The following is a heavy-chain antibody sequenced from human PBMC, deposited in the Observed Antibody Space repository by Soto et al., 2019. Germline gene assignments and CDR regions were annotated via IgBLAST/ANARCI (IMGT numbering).Heavy chain of an antibody. CDR1: GGTFSSYA. D-gene: IGHD4-17*01. J-gene: IGHJ3*02. V-gene: IGHV1-69*13. Sequence: GASVKVSCKASGGTFSSYAISWVRQAPGQGLEWMGGIIPIFGTANYAQKFQGRVTITADESTSTAYMELSSLRSEDTAVYYCAGERICYGDDVEANRAFDIWGQGTMVTVSS. CDR3: AGERICYGDDVEANRAFDI. CDR2: IIPIFGTA.